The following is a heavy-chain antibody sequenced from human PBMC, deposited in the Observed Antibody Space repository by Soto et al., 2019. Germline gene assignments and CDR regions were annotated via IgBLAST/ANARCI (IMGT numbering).Heavy chain of an antibody. CDR3: ARDTPPTDY. CDR2: ISAYNTNT. V-gene: IGHV1-18*01. CDR1: GYTFTSYH. Sequence: QVQLVQSGAEVKKPGASVKVSCKTSGYTFTSYHISWVRQAPGQGLEWMGWISAYNTNTNYAQKFQGTVTMTTATLTRTAYMELRSLRSDDTAVYYCARDTPPTDYWGQGTLVTVSS. J-gene: IGHJ4*02.